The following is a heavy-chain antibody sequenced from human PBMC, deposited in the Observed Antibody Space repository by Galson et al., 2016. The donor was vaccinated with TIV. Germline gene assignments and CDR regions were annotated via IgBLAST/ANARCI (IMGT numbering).Heavy chain of an antibody. CDR2: IDWDDDK. D-gene: IGHD3-22*01. Sequence: PALVKPTQTLTLTCTFSGFSLNTDGMCVNWIRQPPGKALEWLARIDWDDDKSYSPSLKSRLTISKDTSKNQVVLTMTNMDPVDTATNYCARISGYYDTTGHYIPRSFDYWGQGALVTVSS. V-gene: IGHV2-70*11. CDR3: ARISGYYDTTGHYIPRSFDY. CDR1: GFSLNTDGMC. J-gene: IGHJ4*02.